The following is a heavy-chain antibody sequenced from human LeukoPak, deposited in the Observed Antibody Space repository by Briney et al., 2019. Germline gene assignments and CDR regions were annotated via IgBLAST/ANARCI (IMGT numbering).Heavy chain of an antibody. D-gene: IGHD3-16*02. V-gene: IGHV5-51*01. CDR2: IYPGDSDT. Sequence: GESLKISCKGSGYRFTSYWIGWVRQMPGKGLEWMGIIYPGDSDTRYNPSFQGQVTISADKSISTAYLQWSSLKASDTAVYYCAIPGGSTPRCYRCFSYWGQGTLVTVSS. CDR3: AIPGGSTPRCYRCFSY. CDR1: GYRFTSYW. J-gene: IGHJ4*01.